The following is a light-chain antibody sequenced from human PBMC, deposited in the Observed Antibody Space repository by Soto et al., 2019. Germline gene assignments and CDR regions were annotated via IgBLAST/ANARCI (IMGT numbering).Light chain of an antibody. Sequence: QSALTQPASVSGSPGQSITIFCTGTSSDVGGYNYVSWYQQHPGKAPKLMIYDVSNRPSGVSNRFSGSKSGNTASLTISGLQAEDEADYYCSSYTSSSTLGGVFGTGTKVTVL. CDR3: SSYTSSSTLGGV. J-gene: IGLJ1*01. CDR2: DVS. V-gene: IGLV2-14*01. CDR1: SSDVGGYNY.